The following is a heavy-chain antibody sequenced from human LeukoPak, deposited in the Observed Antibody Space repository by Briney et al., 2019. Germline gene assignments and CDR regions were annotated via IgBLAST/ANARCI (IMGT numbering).Heavy chain of an antibody. D-gene: IGHD2-2*01. J-gene: IGHJ6*03. CDR1: GGSISSSSYY. V-gene: IGHV4-39*07. Sequence: SETLSLTCTVSGGSISSSSYYWGWIRQPPGKGLEWIGSIYYSGSTYHNPSLKSRVTISVDTSKNQFSLKLSSVTAADTAVYYCARVIRSYCSSTSCFESYYYMDVWGKGTTVTVSS. CDR3: ARVIRSYCSSTSCFESYYYMDV. CDR2: IYYSGST.